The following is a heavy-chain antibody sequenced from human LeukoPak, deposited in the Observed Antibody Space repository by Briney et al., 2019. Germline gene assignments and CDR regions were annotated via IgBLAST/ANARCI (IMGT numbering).Heavy chain of an antibody. CDR3: ATRASSSPDMDV. J-gene: IGHJ6*03. CDR1: GYSFTGYY. Sequence: ASVKVSCKASGYSFTGYYIHWVRQAPGQGLEWMGRISPNRGDTNYAQKFQGRVTMTRDTSITTAYMALSRLRSDDTAVYCCATRASSSPDMDVWGKGTTVTVSS. V-gene: IGHV1-2*06. CDR2: ISPNRGDT. D-gene: IGHD6-6*01.